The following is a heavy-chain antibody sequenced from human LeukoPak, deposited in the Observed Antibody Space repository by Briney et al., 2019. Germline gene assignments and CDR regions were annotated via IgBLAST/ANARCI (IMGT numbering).Heavy chain of an antibody. CDR1: GFTFSSYG. CDR3: AKEYYDFWSGYQEKYYFDY. J-gene: IGHJ4*02. D-gene: IGHD3-3*01. Sequence: QPGGSLRLSCAASGFTFSSYGMHWVRQAPGKGLEWVAFIRYDGSNKYYADSVKGRFTISRDNSKNTLYLQMNSLRAEDTAVYYCAKEYYDFWSGYQEKYYFDYWGQGTLVTVSS. V-gene: IGHV3-30*02. CDR2: IRYDGSNK.